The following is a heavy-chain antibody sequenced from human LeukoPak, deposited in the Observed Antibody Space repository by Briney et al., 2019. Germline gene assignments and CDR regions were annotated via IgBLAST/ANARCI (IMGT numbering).Heavy chain of an antibody. D-gene: IGHD3-9*01. J-gene: IGHJ3*02. Sequence: ASVKVSCKASGYTFTSYYMHWVRQAPGQGLEGMGIINPSGGSTSYAQKFQGRVTMTRDTSTSTVYMELSSLRSEDTAVYYCARAPVRRYDILTGYFRAFDIWGQGTMVTVSS. V-gene: IGHV1-46*03. CDR1: GYTFTSYY. CDR2: INPSGGST. CDR3: ARAPVRRYDILTGYFRAFDI.